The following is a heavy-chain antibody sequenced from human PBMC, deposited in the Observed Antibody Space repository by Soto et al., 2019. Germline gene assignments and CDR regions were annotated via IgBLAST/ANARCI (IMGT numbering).Heavy chain of an antibody. CDR1: GFTLSSYA. CDR3: VKDLGYSLFAMGGGMDV. J-gene: IGHJ6*02. CDR2: ISGSGGST. D-gene: IGHD3-3*02. Sequence: EVQLLESGGGVVQSGGSLRVSCEVSGFTLSSYAMSWVRQAPGKGLEWVSAISGSGGSTFYADSVRGRFTTSRDTSKHTVYLQMDRLRVEDTAIYYCVKDLGYSLFAMGGGMDVWGRGTTVTVSS. V-gene: IGHV3-23*01.